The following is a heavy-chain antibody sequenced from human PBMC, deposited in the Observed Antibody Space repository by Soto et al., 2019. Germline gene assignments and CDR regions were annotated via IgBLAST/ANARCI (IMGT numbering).Heavy chain of an antibody. Sequence: GGSLRLSCEVSGFIFSMYSMSWVRQTPGKGLEWVAKIPQDGVDGHYADAVKGRFTISRDNGKNSLYLQMNNLRAEDTAVYYCAKEGVDIVLMVYAEGDVVDYWGQGTLVTVSS. J-gene: IGHJ4*02. V-gene: IGHV3-7*03. CDR1: GFIFSMYS. CDR2: IPQDGVDG. CDR3: AKEGVDIVLMVYAEGDVVDY. D-gene: IGHD2-8*01.